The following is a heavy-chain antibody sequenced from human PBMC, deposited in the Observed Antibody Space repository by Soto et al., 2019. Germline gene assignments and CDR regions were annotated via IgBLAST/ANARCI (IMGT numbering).Heavy chain of an antibody. D-gene: IGHD3-9*01. J-gene: IGHJ5*02. CDR3: ARMFSHYDILTGRLFDP. CDR1: GYTFTSYY. V-gene: IGHV1-46*01. Sequence: ASVKVSCKASGYTFTSYYMHWVRQAPGQGLEWMGIINPSGGSTSYAQKFQGRVTMTRDTSTSTVYMELGSLRSEDTAVYYCARMFSHYDILTGRLFDPWGQGTLVTVSS. CDR2: INPSGGST.